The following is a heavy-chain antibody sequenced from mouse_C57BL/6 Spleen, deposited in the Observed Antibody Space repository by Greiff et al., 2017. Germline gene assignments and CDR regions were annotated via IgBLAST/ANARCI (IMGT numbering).Heavy chain of an antibody. V-gene: IGHV3-6*01. CDR2: ISYDGSN. J-gene: IGHJ2*01. CDR1: GYSITSGYY. CDR3: ARDGNYFDY. Sequence: EVQRVESGPGLVKPSQSLSLTCSVTGYSITSGYYWNWIRQFPGNKLEWMGYISYDGSNNYNPSLKNRISITRVTSKNQFFLKLNSVTTEDTATYYCARDGNYFDYWGQGTTLTVSS. D-gene: IGHD1-1*02.